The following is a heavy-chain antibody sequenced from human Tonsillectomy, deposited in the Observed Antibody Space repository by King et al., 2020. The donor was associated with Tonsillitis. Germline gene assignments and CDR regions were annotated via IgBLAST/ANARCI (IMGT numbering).Heavy chain of an antibody. J-gene: IGHJ5*02. V-gene: IGHV1-69*18. Sequence: VQLVESGAEVKKPGSSVKVSCKTSGGPFSTYATSWVRQAPGQGLEWMGSIIPIFGTLNYAQRFQGRVTITADESTSTAYMELSSLTYEDTAVYYCPRDCAPMAQRRNWFDPWGQGTLVTVSS. CDR2: IIPIFGTL. D-gene: IGHD3-10*01. CDR1: GGPFSTYA. CDR3: PRDCAPMAQRRNWFDP.